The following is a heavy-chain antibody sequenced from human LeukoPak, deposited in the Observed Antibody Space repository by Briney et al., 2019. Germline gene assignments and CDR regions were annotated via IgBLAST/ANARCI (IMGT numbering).Heavy chain of an antibody. CDR1: GYTFSKFY. Sequence: GASVKVSCKASGYTFSKFYIHWVRQAPGQGLEWMGGFDPEDGETIYAQKFQGRVTMTRDMSTSTDYMELSSLRSEDTAVYYCARDNSVEDTAWWFDPWGQGTLVTVSS. V-gene: IGHV1-46*01. CDR3: ARDNSVEDTAWWFDP. CDR2: FDPEDGET. J-gene: IGHJ5*02. D-gene: IGHD4-23*01.